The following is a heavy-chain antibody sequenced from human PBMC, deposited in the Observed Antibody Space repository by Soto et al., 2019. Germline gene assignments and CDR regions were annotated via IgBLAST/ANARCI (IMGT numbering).Heavy chain of an antibody. V-gene: IGHV4-31*03. CDR2: IYYSGST. CDR1: GGSISSGGYY. Sequence: PSETLSLTCTVSGGSISSGGYYWSWIRQHPGKGLEWIGYIYYSGSTYYNPSLKSRVTISVDTSKNQFSLKLSSVTAADTAVYYCARVRPFLRLSGSYNWYDPWGQGTLVIVAS. J-gene: IGHJ5*02. D-gene: IGHD3-10*01. CDR3: ARVRPFLRLSGSYNWYDP.